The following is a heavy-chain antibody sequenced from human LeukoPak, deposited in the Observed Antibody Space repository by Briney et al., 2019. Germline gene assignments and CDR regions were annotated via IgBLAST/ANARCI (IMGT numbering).Heavy chain of an antibody. V-gene: IGHV3-30*18. J-gene: IGHJ3*02. Sequence: GRSLRLSCAASGFTFSSYGMHCVRQAPGKGLEWVAVISYDGSNKYYADSVKGRFTISRDNSKNTLYLQMNSLRAEDTAVYYCAKVPSGWSEGDAFDIWGQGTMVTVSS. CDR3: AKVPSGWSEGDAFDI. CDR2: ISYDGSNK. D-gene: IGHD6-19*01. CDR1: GFTFSSYG.